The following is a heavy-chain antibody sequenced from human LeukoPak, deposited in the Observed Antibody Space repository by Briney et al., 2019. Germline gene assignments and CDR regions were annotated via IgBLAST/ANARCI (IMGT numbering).Heavy chain of an antibody. CDR2: IHYRGGT. CDR3: ATPNDAFNM. Sequence: SETLSLTCAVSGGSISNENWWSWVRQPPGKGLEWIGEIHYRGGTNYNPSLRSRVTISVDTSKNQFSLKMTSVTAADTAVYYCATPNDAFNMWGRGTMVTVSS. J-gene: IGHJ3*02. CDR1: GGSISNENW. V-gene: IGHV4-4*02.